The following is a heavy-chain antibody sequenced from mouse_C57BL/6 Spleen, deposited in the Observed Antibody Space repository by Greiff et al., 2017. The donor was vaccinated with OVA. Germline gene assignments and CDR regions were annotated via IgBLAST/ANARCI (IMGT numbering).Heavy chain of an antibody. CDR2: IYPGDGDT. J-gene: IGHJ2*01. Sequence: QVQLQQSGPELVKPGASVKISCKASGYAFTSSWMHWVKQRPGKGLEWIGRIYPGDGDTNYNGKFKGKATLTADKSSSTAYMQLSSLTSEDSAVYFCGRPRHDDGGSYFDDWGQGTTLTVSS. CDR1: GYAFTSSW. CDR3: GRPRHDDGGSYFDD. D-gene: IGHD1-1*02. V-gene: IGHV1-82*01.